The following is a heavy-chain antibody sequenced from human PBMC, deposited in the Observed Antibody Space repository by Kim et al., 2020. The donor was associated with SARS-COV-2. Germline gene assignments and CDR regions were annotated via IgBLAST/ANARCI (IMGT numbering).Heavy chain of an antibody. CDR3: ARGGCLRRNYYYYYGMDV. Sequence: SVKVSCKASGGTFSSYAISWVRQAPGQGLEWMGGIIPIFGTANYAQKFQGRVTITADESTSTAYMELSSLRSEDTAVYYCARGGCLRRNYYYYYGMDVWSQGTTVTVS. V-gene: IGHV1-69*13. CDR1: GGTFSSYA. D-gene: IGHD5-12*01. J-gene: IGHJ6*02. CDR2: IIPIFGTA.